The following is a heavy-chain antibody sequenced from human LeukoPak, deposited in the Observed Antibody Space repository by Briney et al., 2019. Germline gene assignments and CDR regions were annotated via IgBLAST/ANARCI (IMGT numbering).Heavy chain of an antibody. V-gene: IGHV4-30-4*01. Sequence: SETLSLTCTVSGGSISSGDYYWSWIRQPPGKGLEWIGYIYYSGSTYYNPSLKSRVTISVDTSKNQFSLKLSSVTAADTAVCYCARVDTAMVSIDYWGQGTLVTVSS. D-gene: IGHD5-18*01. CDR3: ARVDTAMVSIDY. CDR2: IYYSGST. J-gene: IGHJ4*02. CDR1: GGSISSGDYY.